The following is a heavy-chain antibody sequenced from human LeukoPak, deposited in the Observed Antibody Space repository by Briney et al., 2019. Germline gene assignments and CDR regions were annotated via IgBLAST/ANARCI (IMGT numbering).Heavy chain of an antibody. D-gene: IGHD6-13*01. CDR1: GGTFSSYA. Sequence: SVKVSCKASGGTFSSYAISGVRQAPGQGLEWMGGIIPIFGTANCAQKFQGRVTITADESTSTAYMELSSLRSEDTAVYYCARAASPRIAAAGTIGYWGQGTLVTVSS. CDR2: IIPIFGTA. J-gene: IGHJ4*02. V-gene: IGHV1-69*13. CDR3: ARAASPRIAAAGTIGY.